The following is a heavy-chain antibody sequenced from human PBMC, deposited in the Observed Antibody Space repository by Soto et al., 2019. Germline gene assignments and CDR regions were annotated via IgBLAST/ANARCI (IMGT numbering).Heavy chain of an antibody. CDR1: GFTFSSYG. D-gene: IGHD4-17*01. V-gene: IGHV3-33*01. Sequence: QVQLVESGGGVVQPGRSLRLSCAASGFTFSSYGMHWVRQAPGKGLEWVAVIWYDGSNKYYADSVKGRFTISRDNFKNTLYLQMNSLRAEDTAVYYCARDAPDYAYDYWGQGTLVTVSS. J-gene: IGHJ4*02. CDR3: ARDAPDYAYDY. CDR2: IWYDGSNK.